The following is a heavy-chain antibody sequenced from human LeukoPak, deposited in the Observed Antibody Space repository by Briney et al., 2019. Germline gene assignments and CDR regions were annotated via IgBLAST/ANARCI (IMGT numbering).Heavy chain of an antibody. J-gene: IGHJ4*02. Sequence: PGGSLRLSCAASGFTFWSYGMHWVRQAPGKGLEWVAVISYDGRNENYADSGKGRITISRDNSKNTLYLQMNSLRAEDTAVYYCARKGGSGWLFDYWGQGTLVTVSS. CDR3: ARKGGSGWLFDY. CDR1: GFTFWSYG. CDR2: ISYDGRNE. D-gene: IGHD6-19*01. V-gene: IGHV3-30*03.